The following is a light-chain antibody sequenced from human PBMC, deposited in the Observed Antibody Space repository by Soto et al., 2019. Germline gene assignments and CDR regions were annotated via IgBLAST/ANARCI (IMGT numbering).Light chain of an antibody. V-gene: IGKV3-15*01. Sequence: EIVMTQSPATLPVSPGERATLSCRASQSVRSDLAWYQQKPGQAPRLLIYGASTRVTGIPARFSGSGSGTEFTLTISSLQSEDFEVYYCQQFNNRPPWTFGQGTKVDIK. CDR1: QSVRSD. CDR2: GAS. CDR3: QQFNNRPPWT. J-gene: IGKJ1*01.